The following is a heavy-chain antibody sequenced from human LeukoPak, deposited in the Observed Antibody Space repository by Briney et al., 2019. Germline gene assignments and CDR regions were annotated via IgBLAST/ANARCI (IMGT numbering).Heavy chain of an antibody. D-gene: IGHD2-2*01. CDR3: ARGLLCRGTSCYRWGYYFDY. Sequence: GSLRLSRAASGFTFSSYSMNWVRQAPGKGLEWIGEINHSGSTNYNPPPKTRHTISVDTSKNQFSLKLSSVTAADTAVYYCARGLLCRGTSCYRWGYYFDYWGQGTLVTVSS. V-gene: IGHV4-34*01. J-gene: IGHJ4*02. CDR2: INHSGST. CDR1: GFTFSSYS.